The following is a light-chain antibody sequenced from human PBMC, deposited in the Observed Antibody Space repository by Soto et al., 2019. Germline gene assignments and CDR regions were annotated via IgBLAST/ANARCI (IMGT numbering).Light chain of an antibody. CDR2: DVS. CDR3: NSITTTNTYV. V-gene: IGLV2-14*03. Sequence: QSALTQPASVSGSPGQSITISCTGASSDVGGFDHVSWYQQHPGKVPRLLIYDVSSRPSGVSDRFSGSKSGNTASLTISGLQAEDEADYYCNSITTTNTYVFGTGTKVTVL. CDR1: SSDVGGFDH. J-gene: IGLJ1*01.